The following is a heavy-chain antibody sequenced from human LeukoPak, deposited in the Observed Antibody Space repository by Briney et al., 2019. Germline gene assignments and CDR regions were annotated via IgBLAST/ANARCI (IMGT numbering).Heavy chain of an antibody. Sequence: SGTLSLTCGVSGGSIDSTNYWSWVRQAPGKGLEWIGEIAHDGTRNYNPSLRSRVAMSFDRADNYFSLSLTAVTAADTALYYCTRESRPFCPFAFWGQGVMVTVSS. CDR1: GGSIDSTNY. CDR3: TRESRPFCPFAF. D-gene: IGHD3-3*01. CDR2: IAHDGTR. V-gene: IGHV4-4*02. J-gene: IGHJ4*02.